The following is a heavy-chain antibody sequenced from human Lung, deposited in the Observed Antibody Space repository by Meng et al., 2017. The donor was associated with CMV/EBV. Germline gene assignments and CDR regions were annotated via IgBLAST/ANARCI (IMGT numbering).Heavy chain of an antibody. CDR2: INPDSDYI. CDR3: ARDQEGTRIPSPIHYGLDV. D-gene: IGHD5-18*01. Sequence: SXAASGFTFKTFTMSWVRQAPGRGLEWVSSINPDSDYIQSGDSLKGRFTISRDNAKNSLYLRMSGLRVEDTAVYYCARDQEGTRIPSPIHYGLDVGXQGTTVTVPS. CDR1: GFTFKTFT. J-gene: IGHJ6*02. V-gene: IGHV3-21*06.